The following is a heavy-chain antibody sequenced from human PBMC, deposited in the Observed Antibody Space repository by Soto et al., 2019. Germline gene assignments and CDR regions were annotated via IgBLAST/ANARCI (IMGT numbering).Heavy chain of an antibody. CDR2: IIPIFGTA. Sequence: VPLVQSGAEVKKPGSSVKVSCKASGGTFSSYAISWVRQAPGQGLEWMGGIIPIFGTANYAQKFQGRVTITADESTSTAYMELSSLRSEDTAVYYCARRAKYYDFWSGYRQSNWFDPWGQGTLVTVSS. D-gene: IGHD3-3*01. J-gene: IGHJ5*02. CDR1: GGTFSSYA. CDR3: ARRAKYYDFWSGYRQSNWFDP. V-gene: IGHV1-69*01.